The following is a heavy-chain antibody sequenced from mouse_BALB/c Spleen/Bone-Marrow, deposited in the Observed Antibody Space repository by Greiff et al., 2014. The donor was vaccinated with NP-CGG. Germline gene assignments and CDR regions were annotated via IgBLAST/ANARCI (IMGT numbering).Heavy chain of an antibody. CDR1: GFNIKDTY. V-gene: IGHV14-3*02. J-gene: IGHJ3*01. D-gene: IGHD1-1*01. CDR2: IDPANGNI. Sequence: EVQRVESGAELVKPGASVKLSCTASGFNIKDTYMHWVKQRPEQGLEWIGRIDPANGNIKYDPKFQGKATITADTSSNTAYLQFSSLTSEDTAVYYCAPYYYGRWFANWGQGTLVTVSA. CDR3: APYYYGRWFAN.